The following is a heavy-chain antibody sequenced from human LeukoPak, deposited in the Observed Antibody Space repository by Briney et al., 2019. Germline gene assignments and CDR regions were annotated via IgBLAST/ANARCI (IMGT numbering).Heavy chain of an antibody. V-gene: IGHV1-18*01. CDR3: ARGLRSYCSSTSCYLDY. D-gene: IGHD2-2*01. J-gene: IGHJ4*02. CDR1: GYTFTSYG. CDR2: ISAYNGNT. Sequence: GASVKVSCKASGYTFTSYGISWVRQAPGQGLEWMGWISAYNGNTNYAQKLQGRVTMTTDTSTSTAYMELRSLRSDDTAVYYCARGLRSYCSSTSCYLDYWGQGTLVTVSS.